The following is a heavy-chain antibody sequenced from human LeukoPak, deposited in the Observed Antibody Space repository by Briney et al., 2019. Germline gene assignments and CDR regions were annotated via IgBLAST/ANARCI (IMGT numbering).Heavy chain of an antibody. CDR2: ISYDGSNK. Sequence: GGSLRLSCAASGFTFRTYAMHWVRQAPGKGLEWVAVISYDGSNKFYADSVKGRFTISRDNSKNTLYLQMNSLRAEDTAVYYCAKGNDYGVNWGQGTLVTVSS. CDR3: AKGNDYGVN. V-gene: IGHV3-30*04. J-gene: IGHJ4*02. D-gene: IGHD4-17*01. CDR1: GFTFRTYA.